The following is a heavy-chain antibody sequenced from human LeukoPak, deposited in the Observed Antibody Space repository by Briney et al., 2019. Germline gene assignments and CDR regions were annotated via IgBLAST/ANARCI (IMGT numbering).Heavy chain of an antibody. D-gene: IGHD6-13*01. CDR3: ARDQSSSWTHYYYMDV. J-gene: IGHJ6*03. CDR1: GYTFTTYA. V-gene: IGHV7-4-1*02. Sequence: ASVKVSCKASGYTFTTYAMNWVRQAPGQGLEWMGWINTNTGNPTYAQGFTGRFVFSLDTSVSTAYLQISSLKAEDTAVYYCARDQSSSWTHYYYMDVWGKGTTVTISS. CDR2: INTNTGNP.